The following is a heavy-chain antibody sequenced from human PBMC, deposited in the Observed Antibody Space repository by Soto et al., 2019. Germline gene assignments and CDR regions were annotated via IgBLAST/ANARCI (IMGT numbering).Heavy chain of an antibody. CDR2: INPSGGST. D-gene: IGHD3-10*01. Sequence: ASVKVSCKASVYTFTSYYIHWVRQAPGQGLEWMGIINPSGGSTSYAQKFQGRVTMTRDSSTSTVYMELSSLRSEDTAVYYCARDHYYGPYGMDVWGQGTTVTVSS. CDR1: VYTFTSYY. J-gene: IGHJ6*02. V-gene: IGHV1-46*01. CDR3: ARDHYYGPYGMDV.